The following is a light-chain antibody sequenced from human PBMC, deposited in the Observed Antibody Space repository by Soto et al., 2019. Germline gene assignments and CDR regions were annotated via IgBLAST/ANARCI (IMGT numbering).Light chain of an antibody. J-gene: IGKJ1*01. CDR2: LAS. V-gene: IGKV3-11*01. CDR3: HQRQSWPRT. CDR1: QAVNTK. Sequence: EIVLTQSPATLSSFPGERATLSCRASQAVNTKLAWYQHKPGQPPRLLIYLASNRAAGVPARFSGSGSGTDFTLTISNVEPEDFAVYYCHQRQSWPRTFGQGTTVDIK.